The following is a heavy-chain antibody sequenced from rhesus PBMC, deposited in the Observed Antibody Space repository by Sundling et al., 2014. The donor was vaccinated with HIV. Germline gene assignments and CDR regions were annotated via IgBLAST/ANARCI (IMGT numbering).Heavy chain of an antibody. V-gene: IGHV3S42*01. CDR2: INSAGGST. CDR3: GVHPDY. CDR1: GFTFSSYG. Sequence: EVQLVETGGGLVQPGGSLKLSCAASGFTFSSYGMTWVRQAPGKGLEWVSAINSAGGSTYYADSVKGRFSISRDNSKNTLSLQMNSLRAEDTAVYYCGVHPDYWGQGVLVTVSS. J-gene: IGHJ4*01. D-gene: IGHD5-24*01.